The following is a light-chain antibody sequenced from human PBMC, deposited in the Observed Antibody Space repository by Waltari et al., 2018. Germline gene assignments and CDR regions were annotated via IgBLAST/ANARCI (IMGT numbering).Light chain of an antibody. CDR3: QQVKTYPYT. CDR1: QGISSR. CDR2: DAS. J-gene: IGKJ2*01. Sequence: DIQMTQSPSSVSASVGDRVTLTCRASQGISSRLAWYQQKPGKAPKLLIYDASSLHSGVPSRFSGSGSGTDFTLTIRSLQPEDFATYYCQQVKTYPYTFGQGTKLEIK. V-gene: IGKV1-12*02.